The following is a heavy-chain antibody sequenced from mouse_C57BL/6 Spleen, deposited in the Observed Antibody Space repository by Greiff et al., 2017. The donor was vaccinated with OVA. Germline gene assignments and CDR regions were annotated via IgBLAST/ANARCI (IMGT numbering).Heavy chain of an antibody. CDR2: IDPSDSYT. Sequence: VQLQQPGAELVMPGASVKLSCKASGYTFTSYWMHWVKQRPGQGLEWIGEIDPSDSYTNYNQKFKGKSTLTVDKSSSTAYMQLSSLTSEDSAVYYGARQDGNSYDYTMDYWGQGTSVTVSA. CDR1: GYTFTSYW. CDR3: ARQDGNSYDYTMDY. V-gene: IGHV1-69*01. J-gene: IGHJ4*01. D-gene: IGHD1-1*01.